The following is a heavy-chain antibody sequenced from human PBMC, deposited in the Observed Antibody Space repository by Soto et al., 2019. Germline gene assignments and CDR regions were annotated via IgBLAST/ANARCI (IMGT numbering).Heavy chain of an antibody. D-gene: IGHD6-19*01. CDR3: AKDGGYSSGRYGA. J-gene: IGHJ5*02. CDR1: GFTFSDYW. Sequence: LGGSLRLSCAVSGFTFSDYWMSWVRQAPGKGLEWVANIKQDGNEKYYVDSVKGRFTISRDNAKNSLYLQMNSLRAEDTALYYCAKDGGYSSGRYGAWGQGTLVTVSS. V-gene: IGHV3-7*03. CDR2: IKQDGNEK.